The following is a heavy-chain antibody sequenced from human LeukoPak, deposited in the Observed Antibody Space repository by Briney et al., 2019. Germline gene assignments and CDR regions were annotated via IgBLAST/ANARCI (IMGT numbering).Heavy chain of an antibody. CDR3: ARDRGYQLLYHFDY. V-gene: IGHV4-61*02. D-gene: IGHD2-2*02. CDR1: GGSISSSSYY. J-gene: IGHJ4*02. CDR2: IYTSGGT. Sequence: SETLSLTCTVSGGSISSSSYYWSWIRQPAGKGLEWIGRIYTSGGTNYNPSLKSRVTTSVDTSKNQFSLKLSSVTAADTAVYYCARDRGYQLLYHFDYWGQGTLVTVSS.